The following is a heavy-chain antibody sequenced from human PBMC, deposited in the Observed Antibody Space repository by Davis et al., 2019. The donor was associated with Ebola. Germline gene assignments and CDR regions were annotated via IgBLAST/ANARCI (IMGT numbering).Heavy chain of an antibody. CDR1: GGSTNSFY. V-gene: IGHV4-59*01. J-gene: IGHJ3*01. CDR2: IYFSGRT. Sequence: PSETLSLTCTVSGGSTNSFYWNWIRQPPGKTLEWIGYIYFSGRTSYNPSLESRVVISLDMSKNQFSLRLSSVTAADTAVYYCARSLGISAFDFWGQGTMVTHSS. D-gene: IGHD7-27*01. CDR3: ARSLGISAFDF.